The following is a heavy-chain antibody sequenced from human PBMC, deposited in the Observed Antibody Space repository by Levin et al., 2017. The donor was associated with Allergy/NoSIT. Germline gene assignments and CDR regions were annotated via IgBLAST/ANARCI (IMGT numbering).Heavy chain of an antibody. V-gene: IGHV3-33*01. CDR2: IWYDGSNK. Sequence: GESLKISCAASGFTFSSYGIHWVRQAPGKGLEWVAVIWYDGSNKYYADSVKGRFTISRDNSKNTLYLQMNSLRAEDTAVYYCARGGKYPDVWGQGTTVTVSS. CDR1: GFTFSSYG. D-gene: IGHD3-16*01. J-gene: IGHJ6*02. CDR3: ARGGKYPDV.